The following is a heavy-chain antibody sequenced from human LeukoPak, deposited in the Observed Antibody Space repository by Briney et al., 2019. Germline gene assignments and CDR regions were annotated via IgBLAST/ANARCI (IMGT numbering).Heavy chain of an antibody. J-gene: IGHJ3*02. V-gene: IGHV3-48*03. CDR3: ARQDYYGSGSYYNGGDAFDI. CDR2: ISSSGSTI. Sequence: GGSLRLSCAASGFTFSSYEMNWVRRAPGKGLEWVSYISSSGSTIYYADSVKGRFTISRDNAKNSLYLQMNSLRAEDTAVYYCARQDYYGSGSYYNGGDAFDIWGQGTMVTVSS. D-gene: IGHD3-10*01. CDR1: GFTFSSYE.